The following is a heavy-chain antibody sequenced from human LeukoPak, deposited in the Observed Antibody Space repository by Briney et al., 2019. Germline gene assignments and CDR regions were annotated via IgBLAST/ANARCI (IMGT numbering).Heavy chain of an antibody. CDR3: AKGVSSSWSNDAFDI. CDR1: GFTFSSYA. CDR2: ISSNGGST. J-gene: IGHJ3*02. V-gene: IGHV3-64*01. D-gene: IGHD6-13*01. Sequence: PGGSLRLSCAASGFTFSSYAMHWVRQAPGKGLEYVSAISSNGGSTSYANSVKGRFTISRDNSKNTLYLQMNSLRTEDTAVYYCAKGVSSSWSNDAFDIWGQGTMVTVSS.